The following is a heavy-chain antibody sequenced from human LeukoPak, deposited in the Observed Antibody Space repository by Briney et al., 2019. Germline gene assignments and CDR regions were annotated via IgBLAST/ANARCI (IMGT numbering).Heavy chain of an antibody. CDR1: GFTVSSNY. V-gene: IGHV3-53*05. J-gene: IGHJ4*02. CDR2: IYSGGST. D-gene: IGHD6-13*01. Sequence: PGGSLRLSCAASGFTVSSNYIWVRQAPGKGLEWVSVIYSGGSTYYADSVKGRFTISRDNSKNTLYLQMNSLRAEDTAVYYCARGGQLALDYWGQGTLVTVSS. CDR3: ARGGQLALDY.